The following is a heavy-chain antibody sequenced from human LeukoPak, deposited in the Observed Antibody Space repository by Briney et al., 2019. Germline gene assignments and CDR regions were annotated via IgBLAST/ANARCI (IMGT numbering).Heavy chain of an antibody. Sequence: GGSLRLSCAASGFTFSTDAMHWVRQAPGKGLEWVAVTSYDGSNKYYADSVKGRFTISRDNSKNMLYLQMNSLRAEDTAVYYCAKEARKSGSYSLEQNDAFDIWGQGTMVTVSS. CDR3: AKEARKSGSYSLEQNDAFDI. V-gene: IGHV3-30-3*01. D-gene: IGHD1-26*01. CDR1: GFTFSTDA. J-gene: IGHJ3*02. CDR2: TSYDGSNK.